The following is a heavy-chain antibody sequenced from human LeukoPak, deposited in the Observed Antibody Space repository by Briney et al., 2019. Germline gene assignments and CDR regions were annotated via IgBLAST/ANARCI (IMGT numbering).Heavy chain of an antibody. Sequence: PSETLSLTCAVYGGSFSGYYWSWIRQPPGKGLEWLGEINHSGSTNYNPSLKSRVTISVDTSKNQFSLKLSSVTAADTAVYYCARVGPDYDFWSGYYYYYYYYMDVWGKGTTVTVSS. CDR2: INHSGST. V-gene: IGHV4-34*01. CDR3: ARVGPDYDFWSGYYYYYYYYMDV. J-gene: IGHJ6*03. CDR1: GGSFSGYY. D-gene: IGHD3-3*01.